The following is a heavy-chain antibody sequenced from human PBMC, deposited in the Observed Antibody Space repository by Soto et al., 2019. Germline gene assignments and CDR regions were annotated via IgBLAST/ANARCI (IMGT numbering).Heavy chain of an antibody. Sequence: QVQLVQSGAEVKKPGASVKVSCKASGYTFTSYGLSWVRQAPGQGLEWMGRRSAYNYNTNYAQKLQGRVTMTTDTSTSTAYMEPRSLGSDDAAVYYCARGVGALGHWFDPWGQGTLVTVSS. CDR1: GYTFTSYG. CDR2: RSAYNYNT. D-gene: IGHD1-26*01. J-gene: IGHJ5*02. CDR3: ARGVGALGHWFDP. V-gene: IGHV1-18*01.